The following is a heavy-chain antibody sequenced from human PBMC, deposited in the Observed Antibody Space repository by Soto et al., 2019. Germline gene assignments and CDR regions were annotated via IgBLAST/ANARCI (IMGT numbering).Heavy chain of an antibody. CDR3: VKGANWGSPGDAFDI. D-gene: IGHD7-27*01. Sequence: GGSLRLSCSASGFTFSSYAMHWVRQAPGKGLEYVSAISSNGGSTYYADSVKGRFTISRDNSKNTLYLQMSSLRAEDTAVYYCVKGANWGSPGDAFDIWGQGTMVTVSS. CDR1: GFTFSSYA. J-gene: IGHJ3*02. V-gene: IGHV3-64D*08. CDR2: ISSNGGST.